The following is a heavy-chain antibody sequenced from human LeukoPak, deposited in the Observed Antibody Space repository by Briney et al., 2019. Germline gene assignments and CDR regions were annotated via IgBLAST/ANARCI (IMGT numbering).Heavy chain of an antibody. V-gene: IGHV3-48*04. Sequence: GGSLRLSCAASGFTFSTYSMNWVRQAPGKGLEWVSYISSSSSIINYAESVRGRFTISRDNAKNSLYLQMNSLRAEDTAVYYCAKVPLGYCTSTSCPTSGVDYWGQGTLVTVSS. CDR2: ISSSSSII. CDR3: AKVPLGYCTSTSCPTSGVDY. CDR1: GFTFSTYS. D-gene: IGHD2-2*01. J-gene: IGHJ4*02.